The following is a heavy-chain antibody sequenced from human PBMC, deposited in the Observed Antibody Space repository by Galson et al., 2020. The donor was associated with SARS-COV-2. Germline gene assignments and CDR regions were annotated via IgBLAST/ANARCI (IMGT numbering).Heavy chain of an antibody. V-gene: IGHV3-30*01. D-gene: IGHD3-10*01. CDR2: ISYDGSNK. J-gene: IGHJ3*02. CDR1: GFTFSSYA. Sequence: GGSLRLSCAASGFTFSSYAMHWVRQAPGKGLEWVAVISYDGSNKYYADSVKGRFTISRDNSKNTLYLQMNSLRAEDTAVYYCAREELLCDAFDIWGQGTMVTVSS. CDR3: AREELLCDAFDI.